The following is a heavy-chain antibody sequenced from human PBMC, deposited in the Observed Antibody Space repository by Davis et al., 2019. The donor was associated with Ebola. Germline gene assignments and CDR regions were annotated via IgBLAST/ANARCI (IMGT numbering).Heavy chain of an antibody. CDR1: GFTFSNYW. CDR2: INTDGSTT. V-gene: IGHV3-74*01. J-gene: IGHJ4*02. D-gene: IGHD3-3*01. CDR3: TTDGYYDFWSGHYTGDY. Sequence: GESLKISCAASGFTFSNYWIHWVRLAPGKGPVWISRINTDGSTTTYADSVKGRFTISRDNAKNTLYLQTNSLKTEDTAVYYCTTDGYYDFWSGHYTGDYWGQGTLVTVSS.